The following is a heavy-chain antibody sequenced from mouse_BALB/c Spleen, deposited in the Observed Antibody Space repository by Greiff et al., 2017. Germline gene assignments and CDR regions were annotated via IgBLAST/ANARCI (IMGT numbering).Heavy chain of an antibody. J-gene: IGHJ1*01. V-gene: IGHV5-12-1*01. Sequence: EVKLVESGGGLVKPGGSLKLSCAASGFAFSSYDMSWVRQTPEKRLEWVAYISSGGGSTYYPDTVKGRFTISRDNAKNTLYLQMSSLKSEDTAMYYCARHYYGSSYWYFEVWGAGTTVTVSS. D-gene: IGHD1-1*01. CDR3: ARHYYGSSYWYFEV. CDR2: ISSGGGST. CDR1: GFAFSSYD.